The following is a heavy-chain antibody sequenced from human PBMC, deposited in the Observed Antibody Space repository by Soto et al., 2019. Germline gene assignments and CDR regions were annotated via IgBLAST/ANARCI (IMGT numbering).Heavy chain of an antibody. CDR1: GVTINNAW. J-gene: IGHJ4*02. Sequence: EVQVVESGGGLVKPGGSLGLSCAASGVTINNAWVSWVRQAPGRGLEWVGRLKSETDGGTADYAAPVKGRFTISRDDSQSTLYLQMNSLKTEDTAVYYCSTFGYSNRDRFDYWGQGNLVTVSS. V-gene: IGHV3-15*01. CDR2: LKSETDGGTA. D-gene: IGHD4-4*01. CDR3: STFGYSNRDRFDY.